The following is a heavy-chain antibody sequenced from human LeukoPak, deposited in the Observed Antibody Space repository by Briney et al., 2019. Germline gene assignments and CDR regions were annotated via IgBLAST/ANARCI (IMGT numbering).Heavy chain of an antibody. CDR1: GGSFSGYC. J-gene: IGHJ4*02. CDR3: ARGRSYYYDSRGDY. Sequence: PSETLSLTCAVYGGSFSGYCWSWIRQPPGKGLEWIGEINHSGSTNYNPSLKSRVTISVDTSKNQFSLKLSSVTAADTAVYYCARGRSYYYDSRGDYWGQGTLVTVPS. V-gene: IGHV4-34*01. CDR2: INHSGST. D-gene: IGHD3-22*01.